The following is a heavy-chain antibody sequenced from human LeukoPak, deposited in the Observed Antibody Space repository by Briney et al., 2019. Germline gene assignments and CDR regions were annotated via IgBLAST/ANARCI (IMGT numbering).Heavy chain of an antibody. D-gene: IGHD2-21*02. CDR1: GGSISSYY. V-gene: IGHV4-59*01. CDR3: ARVPCGGDCYQGY. J-gene: IGHJ4*02. Sequence: SETLSLTCTVSGGSISSYYWSWIRQPPGKGLEWIGYIYYSGSTNYNPSLKSRVTISVDTSKNQFSLKLSSVTAADTAVYYCARVPCGGDCYQGYWGQGTLVTVSS. CDR2: IYYSGST.